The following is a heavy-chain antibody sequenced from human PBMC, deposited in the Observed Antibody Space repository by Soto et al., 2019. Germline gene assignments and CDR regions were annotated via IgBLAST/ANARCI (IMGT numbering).Heavy chain of an antibody. Sequence: QVQLQQWGAGLLKPSETLSLTCAIYGGSFSTYYWNWIRQPPGKGLEWIGEINHSGSTNYNPSLKSGVTISLDTSKNQFSLKMSSVTASDTAVYYCARAASRRSNWFDPWGQGTLVTVSS. J-gene: IGHJ5*02. V-gene: IGHV4-34*01. CDR3: ARAASRRSNWFDP. CDR2: INHSGST. CDR1: GGSFSTYY.